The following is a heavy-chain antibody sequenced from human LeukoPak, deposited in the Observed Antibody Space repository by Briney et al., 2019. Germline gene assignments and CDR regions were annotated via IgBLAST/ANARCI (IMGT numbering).Heavy chain of an antibody. D-gene: IGHD6-19*01. CDR3: AREGTVAGTGNYYYGMDV. CDR2: SYNNGST. V-gene: IGHV4-61*02. J-gene: IGHJ6*02. Sequence: SETLTLTCTVSGGSISSGSYYCSWIRQPAAKGLEWIGRSYNNGSTNYNPSLKSRVTISVDTSKNQFSLKLSSVTAADTAVYYCAREGTVAGTGNYYYGMDVWGQGTTVTVSS. CDR1: GGSISSGSYY.